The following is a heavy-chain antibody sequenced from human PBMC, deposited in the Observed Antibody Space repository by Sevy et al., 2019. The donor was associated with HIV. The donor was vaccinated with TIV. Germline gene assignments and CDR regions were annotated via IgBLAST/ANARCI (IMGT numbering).Heavy chain of an antibody. V-gene: IGHV3-33*01. Sequence: GGSLRLSCAASGFTFSSYGMHWVRQAPGKGLEWVALIWYDGTNKYYADSVKGRFTISRDNSKNTLYLQMNSLRAEDTAVYYCASEAYYYASRSQTFDYWGPGTLVTVSS. CDR2: IWYDGTNK. CDR1: GFTFSSYG. CDR3: ASEAYYYASRSQTFDY. D-gene: IGHD3-10*01. J-gene: IGHJ4*02.